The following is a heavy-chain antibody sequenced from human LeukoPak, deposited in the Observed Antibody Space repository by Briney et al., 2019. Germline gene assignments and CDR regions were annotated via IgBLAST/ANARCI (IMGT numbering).Heavy chain of an antibody. CDR3: ARDESGYDSWFDP. Sequence: ASVKVSCKASGYTFSSYGITWVRQAPGQGLEWMGWMNPKSGKIGIPQKFQGRVTMTSNTSINTVYMELSSLRSDDTAVYYCARDESGYDSWFDPWGQGTLVTVSS. CDR2: MNPKSGKI. J-gene: IGHJ5*02. D-gene: IGHD5-12*01. CDR1: GYTFSSYG. V-gene: IGHV1-8*01.